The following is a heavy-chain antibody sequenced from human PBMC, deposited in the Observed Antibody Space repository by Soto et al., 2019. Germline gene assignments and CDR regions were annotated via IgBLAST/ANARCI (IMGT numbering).Heavy chain of an antibody. CDR1: GGSISSGNYY. V-gene: IGHV4-31*03. CDR3: ARGGSGDIVVVAAIDY. CDR2: IFYSGST. J-gene: IGHJ4*02. D-gene: IGHD2-15*01. Sequence: QVQLQESGPGLVKPSQTLSLTCTVSGGSISSGNYYWSWIRQHPGKGLEWIGYIFYSGSTYYNPSLQSRVTISVDTSKNPSSLKLSSVTAADTAVYYCARGGSGDIVVVAAIDYWGQGTLVTVSS.